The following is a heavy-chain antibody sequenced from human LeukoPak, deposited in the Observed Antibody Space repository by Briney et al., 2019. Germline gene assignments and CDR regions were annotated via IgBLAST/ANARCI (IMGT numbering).Heavy chain of an antibody. CDR3: ARVHYYDSSGYAPHFDY. V-gene: IGHV3-21*01. CDR1: GFTFSSYS. J-gene: IGHJ4*02. Sequence: PGGSLRLSCAASGFTFSSYSMNWVRQAPGKGLEWVSSISSSSSYIYYADSVKGRFTISRDNAKNSLYLQMNSLRAEDTAVYYCARVHYYDSSGYAPHFDYWGQGTLVTVSS. CDR2: ISSSSSYI. D-gene: IGHD3-22*01.